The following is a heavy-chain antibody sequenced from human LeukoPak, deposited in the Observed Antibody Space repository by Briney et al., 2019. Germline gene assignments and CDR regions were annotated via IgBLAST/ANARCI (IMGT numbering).Heavy chain of an antibody. V-gene: IGHV3-21*01. J-gene: IGHJ4*02. CDR2: ISSSSSYI. CDR3: ARDLGPSLSYGLPNFDY. CDR1: GFTFSSYS. Sequence: PGGSLRLSCAASGFTFSSYSMNWVRQAPGKGLEWVSSISSSSSYIYYADSVKGRFTISRDNAKNSLYLQMNSLRAEDTAVYYCARDLGPSLSYGLPNFDYWGQGTLVTVSS. D-gene: IGHD5-18*01.